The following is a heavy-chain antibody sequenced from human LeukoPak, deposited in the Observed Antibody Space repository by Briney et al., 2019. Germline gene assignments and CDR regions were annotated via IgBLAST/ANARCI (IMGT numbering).Heavy chain of an antibody. CDR3: ARVGRDDAFDI. Sequence: GSLRLSCAASGFTFSSYWMSWVRQAPGKGLEWVANIKQDGSEKYFVDSVKGRFTISRENAKNSLYLQMNSLRAGDTAVYYCARVGRDDAFDIWGQGTMVTVSS. CDR1: GFTFSSYW. J-gene: IGHJ3*02. CDR2: IKQDGSEK. V-gene: IGHV3-7*01.